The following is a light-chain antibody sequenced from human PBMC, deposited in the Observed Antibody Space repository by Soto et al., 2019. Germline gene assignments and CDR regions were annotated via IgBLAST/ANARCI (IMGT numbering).Light chain of an antibody. CDR3: QQYGSSPRT. CDR2: AAS. CDR1: QGISSY. Sequence: IQLTQSPSSLSASVGDRVTITCRASQGISSYLAWYQQKPGKAPKLLIYAASTLQSGVPSRFSGSGSGTDFTLTISRLEPEDFAVYYCQQYGSSPRTFGQGTKVDIK. V-gene: IGKV1-9*01. J-gene: IGKJ1*01.